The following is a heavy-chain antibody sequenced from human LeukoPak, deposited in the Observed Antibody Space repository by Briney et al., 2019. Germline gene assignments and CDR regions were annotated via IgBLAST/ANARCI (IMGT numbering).Heavy chain of an antibody. D-gene: IGHD5-24*01. CDR2: IYYSGIT. Sequence: SETLSLTCTVSGGSISRSSYYWSWIRQPPGKGLEWIGYIYYSGITNYNPSLKSRVTISVDTSKNQFSLKLSSVTAADTAVYYCARNSGSRHDYNSDAFDMWGQGTMVTVSS. CDR3: ARNSGSRHDYNSDAFDM. CDR1: GGSISRSSYY. J-gene: IGHJ3*02. V-gene: IGHV4-61*01.